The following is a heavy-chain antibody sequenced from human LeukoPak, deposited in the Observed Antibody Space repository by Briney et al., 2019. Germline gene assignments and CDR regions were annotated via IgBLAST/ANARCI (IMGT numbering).Heavy chain of an antibody. Sequence: PGGSLRLSCAASGFTVSGNCMSWVRQAPGKGLKWVSAICGGGTTYYADSVKGRSTISRDNSKNTVYLQMNSLRAEDTSVYYCATGVASGGPPMCWGQGTLVTVSS. D-gene: IGHD6-13*01. CDR3: ATGVASGGPPMC. CDR2: ICGGGTT. V-gene: IGHV3-53*01. CDR1: GFTVSGNC. J-gene: IGHJ4*02.